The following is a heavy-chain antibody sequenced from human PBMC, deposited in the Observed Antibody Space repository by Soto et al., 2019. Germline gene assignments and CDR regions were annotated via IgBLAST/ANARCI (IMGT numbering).Heavy chain of an antibody. V-gene: IGHV5-10-1*01. D-gene: IGHD5-18*01. CDR2: IDPSDSQT. Sequence: GESLKISCKGSGYSFAGYWITWVRQRPGKGLEWIGRIDPSDSQTYYSPSFRGHVTISVTKSITTVFLQWSSLRASDTAMYYCARQIYDRDTGHNFEYYFDYWGQGTPVTASS. J-gene: IGHJ4*02. CDR3: ARQIYDRDTGHNFEYYFDY. CDR1: GYSFAGYW.